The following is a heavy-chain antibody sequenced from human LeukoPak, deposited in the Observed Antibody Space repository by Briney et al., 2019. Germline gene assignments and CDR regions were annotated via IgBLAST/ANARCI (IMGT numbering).Heavy chain of an antibody. D-gene: IGHD6-19*01. V-gene: IGHV4-59*01. CDR2: IYYSGST. CDR1: GGSISSYY. J-gene: IGHJ4*02. CDR3: ARSIAVAGSPFDY. Sequence: SETLSLTCTVSGGSISSYYWSWIRQPPGKGLEWIGYIYYSGSTNYNPSLKSRVTISVDTPKNQFSLKLSSVTAADTAVYYCARSIAVAGSPFDYWGQGTLVTVSS.